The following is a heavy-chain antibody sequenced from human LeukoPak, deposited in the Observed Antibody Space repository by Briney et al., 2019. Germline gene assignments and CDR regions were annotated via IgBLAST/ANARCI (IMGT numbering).Heavy chain of an antibody. V-gene: IGHV1-69*13. J-gene: IGHJ6*02. D-gene: IGHD1-26*01. CDR3: ARESQWELLNPHYYYYGMDV. CDR2: IIPIFGTA. CDR1: GGTFSSYA. Sequence: SVKVSCKASGGTFSSYAISWVRQAPGQGLEWMGGIIPIFGTANYAQKFQGRVTITADESTSTTYMELSSLRSEDTAVYYCARESQWELLNPHYYYYGMDVWGQGTTVTVSS.